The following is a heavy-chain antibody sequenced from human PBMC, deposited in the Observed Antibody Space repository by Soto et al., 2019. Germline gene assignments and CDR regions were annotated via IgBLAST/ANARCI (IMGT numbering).Heavy chain of an antibody. CDR3: ARYTAMEPTFDY. J-gene: IGHJ4*02. V-gene: IGHV4-30-4*01. D-gene: IGHD5-18*01. CDR1: GGSKSSGDYY. Sequence: QVQLQESGPGLVKPSQTLSLTCTVSGGSKSSGDYYWSWIRQPPGKGLEWIGHIFYSGSTYYNPSLKSRVTISVDTSRNQFSLKLSSVTAADTAVYYCARYTAMEPTFDYWGQGTLLTVSS. CDR2: IFYSGST.